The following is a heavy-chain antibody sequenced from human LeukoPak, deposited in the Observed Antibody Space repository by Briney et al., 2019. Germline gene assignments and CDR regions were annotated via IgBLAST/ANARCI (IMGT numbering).Heavy chain of an antibody. J-gene: IGHJ5*02. D-gene: IGHD6-6*01. CDR2: INHSGST. Sequence: SETLSLTCGVYGGSFSGYHWTWIRLRPGKGLEWIGDINHSGSTHYNPSLKSRVTISVDTSNNQFSLKLHSVTAADTAVYYCARGFPSSSRRFDPWGQGTLVTVSS. CDR1: GGSFSGYH. CDR3: ARGFPSSSRRFDP. V-gene: IGHV4-34*01.